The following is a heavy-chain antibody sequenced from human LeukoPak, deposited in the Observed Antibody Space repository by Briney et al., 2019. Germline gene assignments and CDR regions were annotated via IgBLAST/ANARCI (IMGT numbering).Heavy chain of an antibody. CDR2: IYPGDSDT. J-gene: IGHJ4*02. CDR1: GYNFTSYY. CDR3: ARHEGRKGDFDF. Sequence: GESLKISCKGSGYNFTSYYIAWVRQMPGKGLEWMGIIYPGDSDTRYSPSFQGQVTISADKSICTAYLQWSSLKASDTAMYYCARHEGRKGDFDFWGQGTLDTVSS. D-gene: IGHD1-14*01. V-gene: IGHV5-51*01.